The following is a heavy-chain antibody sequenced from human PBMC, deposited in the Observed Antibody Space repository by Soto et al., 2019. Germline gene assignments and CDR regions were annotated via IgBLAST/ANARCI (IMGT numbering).Heavy chain of an antibody. V-gene: IGHV3-23*01. CDR2: ISGSGGST. D-gene: IGHD6-19*01. CDR1: GFTFSSYA. CDR3: ATERVVAGNLDYYYYGMDV. J-gene: IGHJ6*02. Sequence: PGGSLRLSCAASGFTFSSYAMSWVRQAPGKGLEWVSAISGSGGSTYYADSVKGRFTISRDNSKNTLYLQMNSLRVEDTAVYYCATERVVAGNLDYYYYGMDVWGQGTTVTVSS.